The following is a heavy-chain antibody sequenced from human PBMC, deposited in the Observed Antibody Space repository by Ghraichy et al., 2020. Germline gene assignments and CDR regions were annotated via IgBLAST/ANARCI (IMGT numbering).Heavy chain of an antibody. D-gene: IGHD1-26*01. CDR2: IYYSGST. Sequence: SETLSLTCTVSGGSISSYYWSWIRQPPGKGLEWIGYIYYSGSTNYNPSLKSRVTISVDTSKNQFSLKLSSVTAADTAVYYCARSDGSFSYSGSYFSQDYYFDYWGQGTLVTVSS. J-gene: IGHJ4*02. CDR3: ARSDGSFSYSGSYFSQDYYFDY. CDR1: GGSISSYY. V-gene: IGHV4-59*01.